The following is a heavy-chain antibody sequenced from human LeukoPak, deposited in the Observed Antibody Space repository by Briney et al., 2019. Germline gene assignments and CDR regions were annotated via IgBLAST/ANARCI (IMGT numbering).Heavy chain of an antibody. V-gene: IGHV3-53*05. Sequence: PGGSLRLSCAASGFTVSSNYMSWVRQAPGKGLEWVSVIYSGGSTYYADSVKGRFTISRDNSKNTLYLQMNSLRAEDTAVYYCARTYYDFWSGSYYFDYWGQGTLVTVSS. CDR1: GFTVSSNY. D-gene: IGHD3-3*01. CDR2: IYSGGST. CDR3: ARTYYDFWSGSYYFDY. J-gene: IGHJ4*02.